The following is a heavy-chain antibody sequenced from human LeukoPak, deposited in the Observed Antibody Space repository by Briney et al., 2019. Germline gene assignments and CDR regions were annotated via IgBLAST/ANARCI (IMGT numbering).Heavy chain of an antibody. V-gene: IGHV3-48*03. Sequence: GGSLRLFCAASGFTFSSYEMNWVRQAPGKGLEWVSYISSSGSTIYYADSVKGRFTISRDNAKNSLYLQMNSLRAEDTAVYYCARFYGSGSYYNGDYWGQGTLVTVSS. CDR3: ARFYGSGSYYNGDY. CDR2: ISSSGSTI. CDR1: GFTFSSYE. J-gene: IGHJ4*02. D-gene: IGHD3-10*01.